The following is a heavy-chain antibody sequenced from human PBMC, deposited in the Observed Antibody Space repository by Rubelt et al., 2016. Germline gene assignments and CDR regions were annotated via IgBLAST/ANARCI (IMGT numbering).Heavy chain of an antibody. D-gene: IGHD6-13*01. CDR3: AGGPYSSSILDY. V-gene: IGHV3-48*03. CDR1: GFTFSSYE. Sequence: EVQLVESGGRLVQPGGSLRLSCAASGFTFSSYEMNWVRQAPGKGLEWVSYIRSSSSPTYYADSVQGRFTISRDNAKNSLYLQMNSLRDEDTAVYYCAGGPYSSSILDYWGQGTLVTVSS. CDR2: IRSSSSPT. J-gene: IGHJ4*02.